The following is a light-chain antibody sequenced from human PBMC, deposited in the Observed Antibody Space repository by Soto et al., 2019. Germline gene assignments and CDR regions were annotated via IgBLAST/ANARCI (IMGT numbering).Light chain of an antibody. CDR2: EGI. V-gene: IGLV2-23*01. CDR3: CSYAGSVV. CDR1: GASSDVGTYNI. Sequence: QSALTQPASVSGSPGPSITISCTGTGASSDVGTYNIVSWYQQHPGKVPKLIIYEGIKRPSGVSSRFSGSKSCNTAFLTIAGLQAEDEADYYCCSYAGSVVFGGGTKVTVL. J-gene: IGLJ2*01.